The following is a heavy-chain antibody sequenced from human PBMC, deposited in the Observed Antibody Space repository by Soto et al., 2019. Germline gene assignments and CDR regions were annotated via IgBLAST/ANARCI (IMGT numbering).Heavy chain of an antibody. J-gene: IGHJ4*02. CDR1: GYTFTSYG. Sequence: ASVKVSCKASGYTFTSYGISWVRQAPGQGLEWMGWISAYNGNTNYAQKLQGRVTMTTDTSTSTAYMELRSLRSDDTAVYYCERDNASDTAMVCPGYWGQGTLVTVS. CDR2: ISAYNGNT. CDR3: ERDNASDTAMVCPGY. V-gene: IGHV1-18*04. D-gene: IGHD5-18*01.